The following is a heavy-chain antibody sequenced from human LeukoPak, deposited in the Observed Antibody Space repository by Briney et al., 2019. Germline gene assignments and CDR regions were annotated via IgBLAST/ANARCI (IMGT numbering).Heavy chain of an antibody. V-gene: IGHV3-11*04. Sequence: GGSLRLSCAASGFDFSDYYMSWLRQAPGKGLEGISNIKTTGITTYYADSVKGRFTISRDNAKNSLFLQMNSLRADDTAIYYCARAGQLRYMDVWGKGTAVTVSS. CDR1: GFDFSDYY. J-gene: IGHJ6*03. CDR2: IKTTGITT. CDR3: ARAGQLRYMDV.